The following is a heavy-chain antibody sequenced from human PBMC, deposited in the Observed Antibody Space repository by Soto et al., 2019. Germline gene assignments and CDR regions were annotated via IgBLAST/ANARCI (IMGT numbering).Heavy chain of an antibody. Sequence: SETLSLTCTVSGGSISSYYWSWIRQPPGKGLEWIGYIYYSGSTNYNPSLKSRVTISVDTSKNQFSLKLSSVTAADTAVYYCARVSEQLVPDYYYGMDVWGQGTTVTVS. CDR2: IYYSGST. CDR3: ARVSEQLVPDYYYGMDV. J-gene: IGHJ6*02. CDR1: GGSISSYY. V-gene: IGHV4-59*01. D-gene: IGHD6-6*01.